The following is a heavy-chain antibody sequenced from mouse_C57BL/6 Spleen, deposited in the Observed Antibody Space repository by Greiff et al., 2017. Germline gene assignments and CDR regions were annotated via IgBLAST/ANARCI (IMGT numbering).Heavy chain of an antibody. CDR3: ARVYGSSYGYFDV. V-gene: IGHV5-17*01. D-gene: IGHD1-1*01. Sequence: EVKLVESGGGLVKPGGSLKLSCAASGFTFSDYGMHWVRQAPEKGLAWVAYISSGSSTIYYADTVKGRFTISRDTAKNTLFLQMTSLRSEDTAMYYCARVYGSSYGYFDVWGTGTTVTVSS. CDR2: ISSGSSTI. CDR1: GFTFSDYG. J-gene: IGHJ1*03.